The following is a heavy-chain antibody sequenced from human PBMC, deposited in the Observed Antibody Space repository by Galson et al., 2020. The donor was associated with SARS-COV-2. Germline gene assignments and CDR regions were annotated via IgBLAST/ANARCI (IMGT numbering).Heavy chain of an antibody. V-gene: IGHV1-2*02. Sequence: RQAPGQGLEWMGWINPKSGGTNYAQKFEGRVTMTRDTSITTAYMELSRLRADDTAVYYCAKAVGATTTDAFDIWGQGTMVTVSS. CDR3: AKAVGATTTDAFDI. CDR2: INPKSGGT. J-gene: IGHJ3*02. D-gene: IGHD1-26*01.